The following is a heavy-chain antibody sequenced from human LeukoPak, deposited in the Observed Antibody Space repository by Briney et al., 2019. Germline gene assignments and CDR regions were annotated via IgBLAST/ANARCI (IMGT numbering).Heavy chain of an antibody. CDR3: TTDGSTTLSNTFDY. V-gene: IGHV3-15*01. Sequence: GGSLRLSCAASGFTFSDAWMNWVRLAPGKGLEWVGRIKSRNRGETVDYAAPVKGRFTISRDDSKTTVYLQMNSLKAEDTAIYYCTTDGSTTLSNTFDYWGQGTLVTVSS. CDR1: GFTFSDAW. J-gene: IGHJ4*02. D-gene: IGHD1-26*01. CDR2: IKSRNRGETV.